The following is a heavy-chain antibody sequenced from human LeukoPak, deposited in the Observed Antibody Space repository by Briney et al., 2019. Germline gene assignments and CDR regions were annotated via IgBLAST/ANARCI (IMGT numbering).Heavy chain of an antibody. CDR2: ISGSGDST. J-gene: IGHJ4*02. V-gene: IGHV3-23*01. D-gene: IGHD3-22*01. Sequence: GGSLRLSCAASGLTFSSYAMSWVRQAPGKGLEWVSVISGSGDSTYYADSVKGRFTISRDNSKNTLYLQMNSLRAEDTAVYYCAKDPTDFDSSGQTYFDYWGQGTLVTVSS. CDR3: AKDPTDFDSSGQTYFDY. CDR1: GLTFSSYA.